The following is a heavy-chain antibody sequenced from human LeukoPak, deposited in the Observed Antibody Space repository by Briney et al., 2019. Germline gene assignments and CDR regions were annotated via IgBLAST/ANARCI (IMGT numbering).Heavy chain of an antibody. CDR2: MYTSGST. CDR3: ARAESRPRDGYSPLDY. CDR1: GGSISSGSYY. J-gene: IGHJ4*02. V-gene: IGHV4-61*02. D-gene: IGHD5-24*01. Sequence: SQTLSLTCTVSGGSISSGSYYWSWIRQPAGKGLEWIGRMYTSGSTNYNPSLKSRVTISVDTSKNQFSLKLSSVTAADTAVYYCARAESRPRDGYSPLDYWGQGTLVTVSS.